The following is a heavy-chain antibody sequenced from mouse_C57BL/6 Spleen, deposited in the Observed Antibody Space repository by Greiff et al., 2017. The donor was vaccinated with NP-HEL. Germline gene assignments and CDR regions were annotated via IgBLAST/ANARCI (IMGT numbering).Heavy chain of an antibody. CDR1: GFTIKNTY. Sequence: VQLQQSVAELVRPGASVKLSCTASGFTIKNTYMHWVKQRPEQGLEWIGRIDPANGNTKYAPKFQGKATITADTSSNTAYLQLSSLTSEDTAIYYCARWGYGSSYVDYFDYWGQGTTLTVSS. J-gene: IGHJ2*01. CDR3: ARWGYGSSYVDYFDY. CDR2: IDPANGNT. V-gene: IGHV14-3*01. D-gene: IGHD1-1*01.